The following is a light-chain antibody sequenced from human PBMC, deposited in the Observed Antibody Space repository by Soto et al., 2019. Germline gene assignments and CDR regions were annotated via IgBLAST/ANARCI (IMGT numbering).Light chain of an antibody. CDR3: QQDYTSPRT. CDR2: WES. V-gene: IGKV4-1*01. CDR1: QTVLDSSNNRDY. Sequence: DIVITQSPYSLAVSLGERDTINCKSSQTVLDSSNNRDYLTWYQQKPGQPPKLVIYWESTREFGVPDRLSGSGSGTDLNLTISRLQAGDVGVYYCQQDYTSPRTCGHGTKVDIK. J-gene: IGKJ1*01.